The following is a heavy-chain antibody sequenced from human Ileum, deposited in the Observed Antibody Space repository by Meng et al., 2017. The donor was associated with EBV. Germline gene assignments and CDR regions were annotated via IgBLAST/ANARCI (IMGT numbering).Heavy chain of an antibody. V-gene: IGHV4-39*06. Sequence: RLQLQESGPGLVKPSETLSLTCTVSGGPITSSSYYWGWIRQSPGKALECIGTIYYRGNTFYNPSLKSRLTISIDTSKNEFSLTLRSVTAADTALYYCASAYDYGDYEAFAYWGPGSLVTVSS. J-gene: IGHJ4*02. CDR2: IYYRGNT. CDR1: GGPITSSSYY. CDR3: ASAYDYGDYEAFAY. D-gene: IGHD4-17*01.